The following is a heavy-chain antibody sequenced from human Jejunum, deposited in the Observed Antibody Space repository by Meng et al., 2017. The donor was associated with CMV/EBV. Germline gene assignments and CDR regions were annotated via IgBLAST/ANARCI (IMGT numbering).Heavy chain of an antibody. Sequence: KGSGYSFTSYWIAWVRQMPGKGLEWMGTIYPGDSDIRYSPSFQGQVTISADKSISTAYLQWSSLRYEDTAVYYCAGGKWELLSLDYWGQGTLVTVSS. J-gene: IGHJ4*02. CDR1: GYSFTSYW. D-gene: IGHD1-26*01. CDR3: AGGKWELLSLDY. V-gene: IGHV5-51*01. CDR2: IYPGDSDI.